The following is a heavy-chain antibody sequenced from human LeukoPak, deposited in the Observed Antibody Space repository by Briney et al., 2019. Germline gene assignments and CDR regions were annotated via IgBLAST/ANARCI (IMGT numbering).Heavy chain of an antibody. D-gene: IGHD2-21*01. CDR2: ISTSSGTI. V-gene: IGHV3-48*02. CDR1: GFTFSCRA. CDR3: SSGPIALGYYFDY. J-gene: IGHJ4*02. Sequence: PGGSLTLFCAASGFTFSCRAMNWPRPAPGKGLGWVSYISTSSGTIYYADSVTGRFTISRDNAKNSLFLQINSLRDEDTAVYYCSSGPIALGYYFDYWGQGALVTVSS.